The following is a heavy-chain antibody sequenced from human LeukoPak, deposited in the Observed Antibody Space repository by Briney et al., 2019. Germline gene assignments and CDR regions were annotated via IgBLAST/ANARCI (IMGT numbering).Heavy chain of an antibody. J-gene: IGHJ6*02. CDR2: ISSSSSYI. Sequence: GGSLRLSCAASGFTFSSYSMNWVQQAPGKGLEWVSSISSSSSYIFYAGSVKGRFSTSRDNARNLLYLQMNSLRAEDTAVYYCARDRGGMDVWGQGTTVTVSS. CDR1: GFTFSSYS. CDR3: ARDRGGMDV. V-gene: IGHV3-21*01.